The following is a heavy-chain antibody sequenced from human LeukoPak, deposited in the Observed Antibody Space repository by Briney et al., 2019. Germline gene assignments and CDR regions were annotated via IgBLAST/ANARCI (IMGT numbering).Heavy chain of an antibody. V-gene: IGHV3-23*01. CDR3: ARAPVLDY. CDR2: ISINGDDR. Sequence: PGGSLRLSCAASGFTFSDYTMSWVRQAPGKGLEWVSAISINGDDRYYADSVEGRFTISRDNSKNTLYLQMNSLRAEDTAVYYCARAPVLDYWGQGTLVTVSS. CDR1: GFTFSDYT. D-gene: IGHD2-8*01. J-gene: IGHJ4*02.